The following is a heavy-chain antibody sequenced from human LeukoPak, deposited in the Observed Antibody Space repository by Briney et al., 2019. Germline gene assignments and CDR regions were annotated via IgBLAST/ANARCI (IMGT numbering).Heavy chain of an antibody. J-gene: IGHJ6*02. V-gene: IGHV4-34*01. CDR1: GVSFSGYY. Sequence: PSETLSLTCAVYGVSFSGYYWSWIRQPPGKGLEWIGEINHSGSTNYNPSLKSRVTISVDTSKNQFSLKLSSVTAADTAVYYCARAWKVRGVWVYYYYGMDVWGQGTTVTVSS. CDR3: ARAWKVRGVWVYYYYGMDV. CDR2: INHSGST. D-gene: IGHD3-10*01.